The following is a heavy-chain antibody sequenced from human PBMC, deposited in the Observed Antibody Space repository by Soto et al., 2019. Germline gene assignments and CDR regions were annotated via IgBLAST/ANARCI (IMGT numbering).Heavy chain of an antibody. D-gene: IGHD3-9*01. V-gene: IGHV3-13*01. CDR3: AREYVDWGYWYFDL. CDR2: IATSGNT. J-gene: IGHJ2*01. Sequence: GGSLRLSCEASGFTFSGYDIHWVRQAAGEQLEWVSAIATSGNTHYAGYVKGRSTISRENAKNSLYLHINNVRAGDTAVYYCAREYVDWGYWYFDLWGRGTLVTVSS. CDR1: GFTFSGYD.